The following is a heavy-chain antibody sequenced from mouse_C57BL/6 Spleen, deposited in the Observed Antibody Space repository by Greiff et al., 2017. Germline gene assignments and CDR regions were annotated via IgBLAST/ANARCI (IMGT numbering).Heavy chain of an antibody. V-gene: IGHV1-15*01. Sequence: QVQLQQSGAELVRPGASVTLSCKASGYTFTDYEMHWVKQTPVHGLEWIGAIDPETGGTAYNQKFKGKAILTADKSPSTAYMELRSLTSEDSAGDYGTRWGRDYWGQGTTLTVSS. CDR1: GYTFTDYE. CDR2: IDPETGGT. CDR3: TRWGRDY. J-gene: IGHJ2*01.